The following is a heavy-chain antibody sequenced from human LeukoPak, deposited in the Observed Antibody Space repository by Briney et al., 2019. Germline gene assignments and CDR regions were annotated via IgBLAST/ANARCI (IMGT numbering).Heavy chain of an antibody. CDR2: ISSSGSTI. V-gene: IGHV3-48*03. Sequence: GGSLRLSCAASGFTFSSYEMNWVRQAPGKGLEWVSYISSSGSTIYYADSVKGRSTISRDNAKNSLYLQMNSLRAEDTAVYYCERPGSYLNEYWGQGILVTVSS. D-gene: IGHD1-26*01. J-gene: IGHJ4*02. CDR1: GFTFSSYE. CDR3: ERPGSYLNEY.